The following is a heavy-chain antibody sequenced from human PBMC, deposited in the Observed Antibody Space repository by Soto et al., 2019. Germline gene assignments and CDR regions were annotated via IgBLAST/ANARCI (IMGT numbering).Heavy chain of an antibody. D-gene: IGHD2-2*01. CDR1: GYTFSNYG. J-gene: IGHJ5*02. V-gene: IGHV1-18*01. CDR3: ARVVPGAEAWFGP. Sequence: ASVKVSCKTSGYTFSNYGITWVRQAPGQPLEWLGWISLYSDGTNYAQRFQGRVSMTTDTSTTTAYMELRSLRSDDTAVYYCARVVPGAEAWFGPWGQGTLVTVSS. CDR2: ISLYSDGT.